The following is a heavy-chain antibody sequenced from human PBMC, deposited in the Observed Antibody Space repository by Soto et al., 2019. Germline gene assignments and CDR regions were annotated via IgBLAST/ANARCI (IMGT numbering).Heavy chain of an antibody. Sequence: SDTLSLTCTVSCGSISTYYWSWIRQPPGKGLEWIGFIYHSGSTEYNPSLKSRVTILVDTSNHQYSLRLDPVSAADTAVYYGARSAPDSNGYYLDWGQGTLVTVSS. CDR2: IYHSGST. J-gene: IGHJ4*02. V-gene: IGHV4-59*07. CDR1: CGSISTYY. CDR3: ARSAPDSNGYYLD. D-gene: IGHD3-22*01.